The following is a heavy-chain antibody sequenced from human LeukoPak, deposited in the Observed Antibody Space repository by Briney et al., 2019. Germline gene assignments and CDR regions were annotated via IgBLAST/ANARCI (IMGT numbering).Heavy chain of an antibody. Sequence: ASEKVSCKASGYTFTSYDINWVRQATGQGLEWMGWMNPNSGNTGYAQKFQGRVTITRNTSISTAYMELSSLRSEDTAVYYCARVSEYSSSSDYWGQGTLVTVSS. CDR3: ARVSEYSSSSDY. CDR1: GYTFTSYD. V-gene: IGHV1-8*03. CDR2: MNPNSGNT. D-gene: IGHD6-6*01. J-gene: IGHJ4*02.